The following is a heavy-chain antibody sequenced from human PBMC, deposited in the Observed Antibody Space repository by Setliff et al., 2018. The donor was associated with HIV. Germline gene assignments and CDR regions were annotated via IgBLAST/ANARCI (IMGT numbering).Heavy chain of an antibody. CDR1: GFTFSSFT. J-gene: IGHJ5*02. V-gene: IGHV3-21*01. Sequence: GSLRLSCAASGFTFSSFTLNWVRQAPGKGQEWVVSISGSSSSRTSYKYYADSVKGRFTISRDITKNSLYLQMNRLRAEDTAVYYRAMGGSNTWYWSWGQGALVTVSS. D-gene: IGHD6-13*01. CDR3: AMGGSNTWYWS. CDR2: ISGSSSSRTSYK.